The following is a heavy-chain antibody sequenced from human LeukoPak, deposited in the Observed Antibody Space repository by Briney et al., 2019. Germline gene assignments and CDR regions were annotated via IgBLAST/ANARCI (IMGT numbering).Heavy chain of an antibody. CDR3: ARGFDY. V-gene: IGHV3-7*01. CDR2: IKQDGSEK. CDR1: GFTFGHYA. Sequence: GGSLRLSCTASGFTFGHYAMSWVRQAPGKGLEWVANIKQDGSEKYYVDSVKGRFTISRDNAKNSLYLQMNSLRAEDTAVYYCARGFDYWGQGTLVTVSS. J-gene: IGHJ4*02.